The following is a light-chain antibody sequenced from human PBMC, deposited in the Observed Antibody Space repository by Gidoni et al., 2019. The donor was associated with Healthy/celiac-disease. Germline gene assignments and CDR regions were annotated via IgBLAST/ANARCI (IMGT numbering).Light chain of an antibody. CDR2: DAS. Sequence: EIVLTQSPATLSLSPGERATLSCRASQSVSSYLAWYQQKPGQAPRLLIYDASNRATGIPARFSGSGSGTDFTLTISSLEPEDFAVYYCQQRSNWLGFTFXPXTKVDIK. CDR3: QQRSNWLGFT. CDR1: QSVSSY. J-gene: IGKJ3*01. V-gene: IGKV3-11*01.